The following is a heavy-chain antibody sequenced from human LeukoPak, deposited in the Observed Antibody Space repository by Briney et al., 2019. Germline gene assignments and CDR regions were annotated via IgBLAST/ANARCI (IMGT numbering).Heavy chain of an antibody. V-gene: IGHV3-21*01. CDR3: ARDHDWAFDL. D-gene: IGHD3-9*01. CDR1: GFTFSSYS. CDR2: ISSSSSYI. Sequence: GGSLRLSCAASGFTFSSYSMNWVRQAPGKGLEWVSSISSSSSYIYYADSVKGRFTISRDNAKNSLYLQMNALRYEDTAIYYCARDHDWAFDLWGQGTLVTVSS. J-gene: IGHJ4*02.